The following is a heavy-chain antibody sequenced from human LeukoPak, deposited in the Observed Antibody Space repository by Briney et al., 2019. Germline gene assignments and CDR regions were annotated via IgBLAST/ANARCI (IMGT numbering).Heavy chain of an antibody. D-gene: IGHD3-22*01. CDR2: IIPIFGTA. Sequence: GTSVKVSCKASGGTFSSYAISWVRQAPGQGLEWMGGIIPIFGTANYAQKFQGRVTITTDESTSTAYMELSSLRSEDTAVYYCARDAYYYDSSGYYRYAFDIWGQGTMVTVSS. J-gene: IGHJ3*02. V-gene: IGHV1-69*05. CDR3: ARDAYYYDSSGYYRYAFDI. CDR1: GGTFSSYA.